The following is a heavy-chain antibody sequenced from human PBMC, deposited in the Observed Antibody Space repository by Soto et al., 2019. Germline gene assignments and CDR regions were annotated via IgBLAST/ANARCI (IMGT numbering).Heavy chain of an antibody. CDR2: IYPGDSDT. J-gene: IGHJ4*02. Sequence: GESLKISCKASGYKFTGYWIGWVRQMPGKGLEWMGIIYPGDSDTRYSPSFDGHVTISADKSTNTAYLQWSGLKASDTAIYYCARQACLGANCYSNLFFDNWGQGTLVTSPQ. CDR1: GYKFTGYW. CDR3: ARQACLGANCYSNLFFDN. V-gene: IGHV5-51*01. D-gene: IGHD2-15*01.